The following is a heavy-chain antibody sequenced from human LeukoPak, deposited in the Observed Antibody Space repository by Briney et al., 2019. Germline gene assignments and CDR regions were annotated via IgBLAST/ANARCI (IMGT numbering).Heavy chain of an antibody. CDR1: GFTFSSYS. D-gene: IGHD3-9*01. J-gene: IGHJ4*02. Sequence: QTGGSLRLSCAASGFTFSSYSMNWVRQAPGKGLEWVSYISSSSSTIYYADSVKGRFTISRDNAKNSLYLQMNSLRAEDTAVYYCARRGILTGPDYWGQGTLVTVSS. CDR2: ISSSSSTI. CDR3: ARRGILTGPDY. V-gene: IGHV3-48*04.